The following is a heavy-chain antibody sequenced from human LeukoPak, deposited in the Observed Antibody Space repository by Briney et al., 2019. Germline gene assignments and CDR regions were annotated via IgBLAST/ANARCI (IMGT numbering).Heavy chain of an antibody. J-gene: IGHJ6*03. CDR2: IRYDGSNK. D-gene: IGHD3-10*01. CDR1: GFTFSSYS. Sequence: GGSLRLSCAASGFTFSSYSMNWVRQAPGKGLEWVAFIRYDGSNKYYADSVKGRFTISRDNSKNTLYLQMNSLRAEDTAVYFCAKDRSPNYYASGSYYNGYYMDVWGKGTTVTTSS. V-gene: IGHV3-30*02. CDR3: AKDRSPNYYASGSYYNGYYMDV.